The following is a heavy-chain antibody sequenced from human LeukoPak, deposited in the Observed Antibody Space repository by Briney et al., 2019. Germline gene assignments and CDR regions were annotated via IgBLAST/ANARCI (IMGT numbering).Heavy chain of an antibody. J-gene: IGHJ5*02. CDR3: AKQHDGYESWFDP. D-gene: IGHD5-12*01. Sequence: ASVKVSCKASGYTFTDYYIHWVRQAPGQGLEWMGRINPNSGDANYAQKFQGGVTMTRDTSISTAYMDLSSLRSDDTAIYYCAKQHDGYESWFDPWGQGTLVTVSS. V-gene: IGHV1-2*06. CDR2: INPNSGDA. CDR1: GYTFTDYY.